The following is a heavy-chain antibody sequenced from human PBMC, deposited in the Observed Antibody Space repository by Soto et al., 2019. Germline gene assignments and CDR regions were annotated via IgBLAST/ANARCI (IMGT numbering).Heavy chain of an antibody. CDR2: IWYDGSNK. CDR1: GFTFSSYG. Sequence: QVQLVESGGGVVQPGRSLRLSCAASGFTFSSYGMHWVRQAPGKGLEWVAVIWYDGSNKYYADSVKGRFTISRDNSKNTLYLQMNRLRAEDTAVYYCARDLVATIPYYFDYWGQGTLVTVSS. J-gene: IGHJ4*02. CDR3: ARDLVATIPYYFDY. D-gene: IGHD5-12*01. V-gene: IGHV3-33*01.